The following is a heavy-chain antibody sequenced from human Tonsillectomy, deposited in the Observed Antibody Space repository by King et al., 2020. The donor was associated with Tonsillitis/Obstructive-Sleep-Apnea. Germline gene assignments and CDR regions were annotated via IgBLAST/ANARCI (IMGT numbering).Heavy chain of an antibody. Sequence: VQLVESGAEVKKPGESLKISCTGSGYSFTSYWIGWVRQMPGKGLEWMGIIYPGDSDTRYSPSFQGQVTISADKSINTAYLQLRSLKASDTAMYYCARSPLGYCSRTSCYESWVDPWGQGTLVTVSS. V-gene: IGHV5-51*01. J-gene: IGHJ5*02. CDR3: ARSPLGYCSRTSCYESWVDP. D-gene: IGHD2-2*01. CDR1: GYSFTSYW. CDR2: IYPGDSDT.